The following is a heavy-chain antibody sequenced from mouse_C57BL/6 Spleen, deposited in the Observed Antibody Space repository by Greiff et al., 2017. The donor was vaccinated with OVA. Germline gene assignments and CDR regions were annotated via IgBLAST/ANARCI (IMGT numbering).Heavy chain of an antibody. J-gene: IGHJ4*01. V-gene: IGHV1-50*01. CDR3: ARPLYDYDGYDAMDY. D-gene: IGHD2-4*01. CDR2: IDPSDSYT. CDR1: GYTFTSYW. Sequence: VKLQQPGAELVKPGASVKLSCKASGYTFTSYWMQWVKQRPGQGLEWIGEIDPSDSYTNYNQKFKGKATLTVDTSSSTAYMQLSSLTSEDSAVYYGARPLYDYDGYDAMDYWGQGTSVTVAS.